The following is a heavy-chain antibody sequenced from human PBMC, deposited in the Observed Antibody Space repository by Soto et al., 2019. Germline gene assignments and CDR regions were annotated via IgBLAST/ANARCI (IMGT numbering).Heavy chain of an antibody. CDR2: IYYSGST. V-gene: IGHV4-59*01. J-gene: IGHJ6*02. D-gene: IGHD1-26*01. Sequence: SETLSLTCTVSGGSISSYYWGWIRQPPGKGLEWIGYIYYSGSTNYNPSLKSRVTISVDTSKNQFSLKLSSVTAADTAVYYCARTPAVGPGGIFYYYGMDVWGQGTTV. CDR1: GGSISSYY. CDR3: ARTPAVGPGGIFYYYGMDV.